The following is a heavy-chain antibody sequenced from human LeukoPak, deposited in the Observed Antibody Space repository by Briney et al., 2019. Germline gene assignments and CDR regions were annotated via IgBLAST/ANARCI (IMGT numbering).Heavy chain of an antibody. CDR1: GGSISSYY. CDR2: IHYSGST. J-gene: IGHJ2*01. CDR3: ARGGGWSDWYFDL. Sequence: PSETLSLTCTVSGGSISSYYWSWIRQPPGKGLEWIGYIHYSGSTNYNPSLRSRVTISVDTSKNQFSLRLTSVTAADTAVYYCARGGGWSDWYFDLWGRGALVSVSS. V-gene: IGHV4-59*01. D-gene: IGHD2-15*01.